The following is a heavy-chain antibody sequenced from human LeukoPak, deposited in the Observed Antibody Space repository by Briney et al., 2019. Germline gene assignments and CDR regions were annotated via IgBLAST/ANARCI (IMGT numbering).Heavy chain of an antibody. CDR2: IYHSGST. CDR3: ARQYSTNWYDDRGWFDP. D-gene: IGHD6-13*01. J-gene: IGHJ5*02. CDR1: TYSISSAYY. V-gene: IGHV4-38-2*02. Sequence: SETLSLTCSVSTYSISSAYYWGWIRQPPGKGLQWIGSIYHSGSTSYNPSLKSRVTISVDTSKNQFSLKLSSVTAADTAFYYCARQYSTNWYDDRGWFDPWGQGTLVTVSS.